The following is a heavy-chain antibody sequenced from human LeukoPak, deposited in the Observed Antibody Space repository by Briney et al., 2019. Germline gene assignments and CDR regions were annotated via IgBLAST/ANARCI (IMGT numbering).Heavy chain of an antibody. CDR1: GGSVSSGSYY. V-gene: IGHV4-61*01. Sequence: SETLSLTCTVSGGSVSSGSYYWSWIRQPPGKGLEWIGYIYYSGSTNYNPSLKSRVTISVDRSKNQFSLKLSSVTAADTAVYYCARGPVVPAAMFPWGQGTLVTVSS. D-gene: IGHD2-2*01. J-gene: IGHJ5*02. CDR3: ARGPVVPAAMFP. CDR2: IYYSGST.